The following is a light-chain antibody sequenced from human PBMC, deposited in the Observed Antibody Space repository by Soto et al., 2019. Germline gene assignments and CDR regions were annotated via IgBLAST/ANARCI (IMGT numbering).Light chain of an antibody. CDR1: RDISNY. J-gene: IGKJ4*01. CDR3: QQNDNLPPLT. Sequence: DIQMTQSPSSLSASVGDRVTITCQASRDISNYLNWYQHKPGKVPKLLIYDASKLETGVPSRFGGSGSGTAFTFTISSLQPEDVATYYCQQNDNLPPLTFGGGTKVEIK. V-gene: IGKV1-33*01. CDR2: DAS.